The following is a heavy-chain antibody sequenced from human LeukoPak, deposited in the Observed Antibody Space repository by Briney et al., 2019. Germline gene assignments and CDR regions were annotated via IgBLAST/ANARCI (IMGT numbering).Heavy chain of an antibody. J-gene: IGHJ5*02. CDR3: ARLGSQLLFDP. CDR1: GGSFSDYY. D-gene: IGHD6-19*01. V-gene: IGHV4-34*01. Sequence: PSETLSLTCAVYGGSFSDYYWNWIRQPPGKGLEWIAEINHSGNTNYNPSLNNRVKSRVTISVDTSKNQFSLNLNSVTAADTAVYYCARLGSQLLFDPWGQGTLVTVSS. CDR2: INHSGNT.